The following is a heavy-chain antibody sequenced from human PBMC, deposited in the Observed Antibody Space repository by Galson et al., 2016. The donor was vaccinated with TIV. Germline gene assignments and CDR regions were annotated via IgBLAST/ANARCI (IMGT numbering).Heavy chain of an antibody. V-gene: IGHV4-59*01. CDR2: IYYTGTT. CDR3: ARTAYWSGYEDF. Sequence: LSLTCTVSDGSISHYYWSWIRQAPGKGLDWIGYIYYTGTTHYSPSLKSRVTISVDMSKNQFSLHLNSVTAADTAVYYCARTAYWSGYEDFWGQGTLVTVSS. CDR1: DGSISHYY. J-gene: IGHJ4*02. D-gene: IGHD3-3*01.